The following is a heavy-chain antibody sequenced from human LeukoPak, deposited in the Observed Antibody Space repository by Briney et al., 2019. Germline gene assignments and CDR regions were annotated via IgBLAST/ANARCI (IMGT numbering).Heavy chain of an antibody. CDR1: AYSFTTYW. CDR3: ARRGSGWYVDY. D-gene: IGHD6-19*01. CDR2: IYPGDSDT. Sequence: GESLKISCKGSAYSFTTYWIAWVRQMPGKGLEWMGIIYPGDSDTRYSPSFQGQVSISVDKSISTAYLQWSSLKASDTAMYYCARRGSGWYVDYWGQGTLVTVSS. J-gene: IGHJ4*02. V-gene: IGHV5-51*01.